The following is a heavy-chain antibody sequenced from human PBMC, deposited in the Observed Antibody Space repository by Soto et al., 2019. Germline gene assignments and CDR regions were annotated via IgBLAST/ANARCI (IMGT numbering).Heavy chain of an antibody. Sequence: SEPLSLTCTVSGGSISSGGYYWSWIRQHPGKGLEWIGYIYYSGSTYYNPSLKSRVTISVDTSKNQFSLKLSSVTAADTAVYYCARSLDYYDSSGYLAGYYFDYWGQGTLVT. CDR1: GGSISSGGYY. D-gene: IGHD3-22*01. CDR3: ARSLDYYDSSGYLAGYYFDY. J-gene: IGHJ4*02. CDR2: IYYSGST. V-gene: IGHV4-31*03.